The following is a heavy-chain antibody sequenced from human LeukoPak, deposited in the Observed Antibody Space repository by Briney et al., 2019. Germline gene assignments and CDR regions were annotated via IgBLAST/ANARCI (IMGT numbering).Heavy chain of an antibody. V-gene: IGHV4-59*12. CDR1: GGSISSYY. J-gene: IGHJ6*03. Sequence: SSETLSLTCTVSGGSISSYYWSWIRQPPGKGLEWIGYIYYSGSTNYNPSLKSRVTISVDTSKNQFSLKLSSVTAADTAVYYCARDYGDYGYYYMDVWGKGTTVTVSS. D-gene: IGHD4-17*01. CDR2: IYYSGST. CDR3: ARDYGDYGYYYMDV.